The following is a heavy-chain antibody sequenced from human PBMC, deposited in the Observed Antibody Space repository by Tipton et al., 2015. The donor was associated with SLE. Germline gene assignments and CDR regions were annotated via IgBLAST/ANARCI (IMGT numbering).Heavy chain of an antibody. D-gene: IGHD1-26*01. CDR1: GFTFRDYY. V-gene: IGHV3-11*01. CDR2: ISVSSSVI. J-gene: IGHJ3*02. Sequence: GSLRLSCAASGFTFRDYYMNWIRQAPGKGLEWLSCISVSSSVIYYADSVKGRFTISRDNAKNSLYLQMNSLRAEDTAVYYCARGWDAFDTWGQGTTVTVSP. CDR3: ARGWDAFDT.